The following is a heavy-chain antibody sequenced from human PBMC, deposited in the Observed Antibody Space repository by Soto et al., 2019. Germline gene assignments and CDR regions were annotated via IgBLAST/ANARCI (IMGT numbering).Heavy chain of an antibody. Sequence: GSLRLSWAASGFTFSSYGMHWVRQAPGKGLEWIGEINHSGSTNYNPSLKSRVTISVDTSKNQFSLKLSSVTAADTAVYYCNTDPPVAGGGPFGGQGTLVPVPS. J-gene: IGHJ4*02. CDR3: NTDPPVAGGGPF. CDR1: GFTFSSYG. CDR2: INHSGST. D-gene: IGHD6-19*01. V-gene: IGHV4-34*08.